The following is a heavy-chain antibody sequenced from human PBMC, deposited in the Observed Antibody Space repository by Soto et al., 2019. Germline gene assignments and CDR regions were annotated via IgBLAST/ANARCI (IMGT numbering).Heavy chain of an antibody. CDR2: IYPEDSDT. J-gene: IGHJ2*01. V-gene: IGHV5-51*01. D-gene: IGHD3-10*01. Sequence: PREPLKLSCKGSGYTFRNSWFRWVRQMPGKGLECLGLIYPEDSDTRYSPSLQGQVTISVDNSFSTAILQWSSLKSSDSAIYYCARLPKFHDSGSSTCYWYFDLWGRGTLVTVSS. CDR3: ARLPKFHDSGSSTCYWYFDL. CDR1: GYTFRNSW.